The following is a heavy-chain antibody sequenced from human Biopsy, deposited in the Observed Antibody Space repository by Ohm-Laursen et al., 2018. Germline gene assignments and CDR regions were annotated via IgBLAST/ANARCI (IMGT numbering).Heavy chain of an antibody. V-gene: IGHV4-34*01. CDR2: INHSGRT. J-gene: IGHJ6*02. D-gene: IGHD3-22*01. Sequence: SQTLSLTWTVYGESFNGYYWSWIRQTPGKGLEWIGEINHSGRTNYNPSLKSRVPISVDTSKNQFSLKVRSVTAADTAVYYCVRGVDHYDPYHYYALDVWGQGTTVTASS. CDR1: GESFNGYY. CDR3: VRGVDHYDPYHYYALDV.